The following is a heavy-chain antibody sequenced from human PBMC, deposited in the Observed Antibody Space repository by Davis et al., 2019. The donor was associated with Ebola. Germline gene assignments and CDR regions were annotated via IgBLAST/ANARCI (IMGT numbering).Heavy chain of an antibody. CDR2: IKQDGSEK. Sequence: GESLKISCAASGFTFSSYWMSWVRQAPGKGLEWVANIKQDGSEKYYVDSVKGRFTISRDNAKNSLYLQMNSLRAEDTAVDYCARGQAGNYDSSEGDYWGQGTLVTVSS. D-gene: IGHD3-22*01. CDR3: ARGQAGNYDSSEGDY. CDR1: GFTFSSYW. V-gene: IGHV3-7*03. J-gene: IGHJ4*02.